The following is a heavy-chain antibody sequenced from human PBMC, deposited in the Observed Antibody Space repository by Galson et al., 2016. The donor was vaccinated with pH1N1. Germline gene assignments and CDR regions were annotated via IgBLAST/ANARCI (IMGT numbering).Heavy chain of an antibody. Sequence: SLRLFCAASGLVYSDYWMTWVRQAPGKGLEWVGNTNQHGSKINYGDSVKGRFTISRDNAKNSLFLQMTSLRADDSAVYYCARDRTYSESNTYYDLFDIWGQGTMVTVSS. CDR2: TNQHGSKI. CDR1: GLVYSDYW. CDR3: ARDRTYSESNTYYDLFDI. J-gene: IGHJ3*02. D-gene: IGHD3-16*01. V-gene: IGHV3-7*03.